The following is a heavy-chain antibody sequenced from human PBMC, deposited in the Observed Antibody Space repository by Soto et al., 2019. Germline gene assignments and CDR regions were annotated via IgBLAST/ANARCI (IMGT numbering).Heavy chain of an antibody. CDR3: ARMTTVTPDFDY. V-gene: IGHV3-72*01. Sequence: EVQLVESGGGLVQPGGSLRLSCAASGFTFSDHYMDWVRQAPGKGLEWVGRSRNKANSYSTEYAASVKGRFSISRDDSKKSVYLQMNSLKTEDTAIYYCARMTTVTPDFDYWGQGTLVTVSS. CDR2: SRNKANSYST. CDR1: GFTFSDHY. D-gene: IGHD4-17*01. J-gene: IGHJ4*02.